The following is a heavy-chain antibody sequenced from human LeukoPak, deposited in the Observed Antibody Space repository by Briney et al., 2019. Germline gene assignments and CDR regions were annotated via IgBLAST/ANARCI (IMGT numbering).Heavy chain of an antibody. J-gene: IGHJ6*02. CDR2: IWYDGSNK. CDR3: ARVVGGIFGMDV. Sequence: GGSLRIPCAASGFTFSSYWMSWVRQAPGKGLEWVAVIWYDGSNKYYADSVKGRFTISRDNSKNTLYLRMNSLRAEDTAVYYCARVVGGIFGMDVWGQGTTVTVSS. CDR1: GFTFSSYW. D-gene: IGHD2/OR15-2a*01. V-gene: IGHV3-33*08.